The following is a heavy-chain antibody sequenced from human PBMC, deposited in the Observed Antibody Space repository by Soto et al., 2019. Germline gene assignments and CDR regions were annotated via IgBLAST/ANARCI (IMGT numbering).Heavy chain of an antibody. CDR3: ARDRSSWSFNWFEP. CDR2: TYYRSKWYN. CDR1: VYSVSSNSAA. J-gene: IGHJ5*02. V-gene: IGHV6-1*01. D-gene: IGHD6-13*01. Sequence: SQTLSLTCAISVYSVSSNSAAWNWIIQSPSRGLEWLGRTYYRSKWYNDYAVSVKSRITINPDTSKNQFSLQLNSVTPEDTAVYYCARDRSSWSFNWFEPWGQGTLVNVSS.